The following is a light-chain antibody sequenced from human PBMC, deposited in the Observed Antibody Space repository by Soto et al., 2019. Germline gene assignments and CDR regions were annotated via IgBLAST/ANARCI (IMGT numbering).Light chain of an antibody. Sequence: AIQMTQSPSSLSASVGDRVNITCRASQGIGNDLGWYQQKPGKAPDRLIYAASTLQRGVPSRFSGSGSGTDFTLTISSLQPEDFAVYYCLQDYTYPWTFGPGTRVEIK. J-gene: IGKJ1*01. CDR3: LQDYTYPWT. CDR1: QGIGND. CDR2: AAS. V-gene: IGKV1-6*01.